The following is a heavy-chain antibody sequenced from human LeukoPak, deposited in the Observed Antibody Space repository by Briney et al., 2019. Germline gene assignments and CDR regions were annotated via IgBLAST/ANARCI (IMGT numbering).Heavy chain of an antibody. CDR1: GGTFSSYA. D-gene: IGHD1-26*01. CDR3: ARVVVGAPHHYYYYYMDV. J-gene: IGHJ6*03. V-gene: IGHV1-69*13. Sequence: SVRVSCKASGGTFSSYAISWVRQAPGQGLEWMGGIIPIFGTANHAQKFQGRVTITADESTSTAYMELSSLRSEDTAVYYCARVVVGAPHHYYYYYMDVWGKGTTVTVSS. CDR2: IIPIFGTA.